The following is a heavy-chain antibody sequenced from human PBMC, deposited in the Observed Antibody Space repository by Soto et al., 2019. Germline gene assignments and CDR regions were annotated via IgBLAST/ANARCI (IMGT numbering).Heavy chain of an antibody. Sequence: QVQLVESGGGVVQPGRSLRLSCAASGFTCSSYAMHGVVQAPGKGLEWVAVISYDGSNKYYADSVKGRFTISRDNSKNTLYLQMNSLRAEDTAVYYCARTPRGQWELPYYYYGMDVW. CDR3: ARTPRGQWELPYYYYGMDV. D-gene: IGHD1-26*01. J-gene: IGHJ6*01. CDR1: GFTCSSYA. V-gene: IGHV3-30-3*01. CDR2: ISYDGSNK.